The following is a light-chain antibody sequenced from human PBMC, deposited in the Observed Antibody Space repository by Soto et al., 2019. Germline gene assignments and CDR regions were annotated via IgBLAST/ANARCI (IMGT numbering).Light chain of an antibody. CDR2: EVS. Sequence: QSVLTQPASVSGSPGQAITISCTGTSSDVGSYNLVSWYQQHPGKAPKLMIYEVSKRPSGVSNRFSGYKSGNTASLTISGLQAEDEADYYGCSYAGSSTLFGGGTQLTVL. CDR3: CSYAGSSTL. V-gene: IGLV2-23*02. J-gene: IGLJ2*01. CDR1: SSDVGSYNL.